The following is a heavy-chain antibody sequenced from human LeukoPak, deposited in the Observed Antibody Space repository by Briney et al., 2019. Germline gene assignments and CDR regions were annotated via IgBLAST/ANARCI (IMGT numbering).Heavy chain of an antibody. CDR2: INHSGST. V-gene: IGHV4-34*01. CDR3: ARRDIVVVPAATFDY. J-gene: IGHJ4*02. CDR1: GGSFSGYY. Sequence: SETLSLTCAVYGGSFSGYYWSWIRQPPGKGLEWIGEINHSGSTNYNPSLKSRVTISVDTSKNQFSLKLSSVTAADTAVYYCARRDIVVVPAATFDYWGQGILVTVSS. D-gene: IGHD2-2*01.